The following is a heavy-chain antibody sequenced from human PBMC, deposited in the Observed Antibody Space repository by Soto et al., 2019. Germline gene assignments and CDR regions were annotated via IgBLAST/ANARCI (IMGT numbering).Heavy chain of an antibody. D-gene: IGHD1-26*01. CDR3: ATPSPRHGATITNKNFDF. CDR1: GHTLTDFS. V-gene: IGHV1-24*01. CDR2: FDPEGGEA. Sequence: ASVKVSCKISGHTLTDFSIHWVRQAPGKGLEGVGGFDPEGGEAIYAQKWHGTVTLTESIATDTAYMERCGLKSSDTAVYYGATPSPRHGATITNKNFDFWGQETPVTVSS. J-gene: IGHJ4*02.